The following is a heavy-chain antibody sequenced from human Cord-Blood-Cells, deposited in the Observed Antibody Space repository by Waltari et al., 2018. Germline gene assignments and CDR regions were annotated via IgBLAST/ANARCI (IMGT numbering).Heavy chain of an antibody. CDR3: ARQGNYYYYYMDV. J-gene: IGHJ6*03. Sequence: QLRLQESGPGLVQPSETLSLTRTVPGDSISSSAYDSGRSRQPPGKGMEWIGSIYYSGSTYYNPSLKSRVTISVDTSKNQFSLKLSSVTAADTAVYYCARQGNYYYYYMDVWGKGTTVTVSS. D-gene: IGHD6-13*01. CDR1: GDSISSSAYD. CDR2: IYYSGST. V-gene: IGHV4-39*01.